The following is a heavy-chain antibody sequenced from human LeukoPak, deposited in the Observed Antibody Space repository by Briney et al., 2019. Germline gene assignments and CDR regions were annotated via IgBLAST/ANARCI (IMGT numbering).Heavy chain of an antibody. Sequence: ASVKVSCKASGYSFTDYFIHWVRQAPGQGLEWMGWINPNSGGTNYAQNFQGRVTMTRNTSISTAYMELSRLRSDDTAVYYCAKDLQWELPRGDALDIWGQGTMVTVSS. CDR2: INPNSGGT. J-gene: IGHJ3*02. D-gene: IGHD1-26*01. CDR1: GYSFTDYF. CDR3: AKDLQWELPRGDALDI. V-gene: IGHV1-2*02.